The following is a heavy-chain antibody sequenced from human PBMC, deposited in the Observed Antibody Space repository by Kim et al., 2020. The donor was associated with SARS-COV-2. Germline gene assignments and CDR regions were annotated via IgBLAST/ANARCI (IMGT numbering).Heavy chain of an antibody. J-gene: IGHJ6*02. V-gene: IGHV5-51*01. CDR1: GYSFTSYW. CDR2: IYPGDSDT. Sequence: GESLKISCKGSGYSFTSYWIGWVRQMPGKGLEWMGIIYPGDSDTRYSPSFQGQVTISADKSISTAYLQWSSLKASDTAMYYCARDGDGYGSGSYYKSYYYYGMDVWGQGTTVTVSS. CDR3: ARDGDGYGSGSYYKSYYYYGMDV. D-gene: IGHD3-10*01.